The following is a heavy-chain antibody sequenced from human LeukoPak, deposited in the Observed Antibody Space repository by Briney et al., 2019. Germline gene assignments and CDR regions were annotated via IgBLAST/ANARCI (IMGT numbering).Heavy chain of an antibody. D-gene: IGHD3-3*01. Sequence: SETLSLTCTVSGGSISSYYWSWIRQPPGKGLEWIGYIDYSGSTNYNPSLKSRVTISIDTSKNQFSLKLNSVTAADTAVYYCARRTYDLWSGDYTGAFDIWGQGTMVTVSS. CDR3: ARRTYDLWSGDYTGAFDI. V-gene: IGHV4-59*13. J-gene: IGHJ3*02. CDR1: GGSISSYY. CDR2: IDYSGST.